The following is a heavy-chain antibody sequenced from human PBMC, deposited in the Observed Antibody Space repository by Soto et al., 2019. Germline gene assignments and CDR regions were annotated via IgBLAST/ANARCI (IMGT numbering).Heavy chain of an antibody. J-gene: IGHJ3*01. Sequence: GGSLRLSGAASGFTFRNYGMNWVRQAQGKGLEWVSYIGIGSSTKYYADSVKGRFTISRDNAKNSLYLQMNSLRAEDTAVYYCARDQLYYNDISGRPLNAFDVWGQGTMVTVSS. V-gene: IGHV3-48*01. CDR2: IGIGSSTK. CDR1: GFTFRNYG. CDR3: ARDQLYYNDISGRPLNAFDV. D-gene: IGHD3-22*01.